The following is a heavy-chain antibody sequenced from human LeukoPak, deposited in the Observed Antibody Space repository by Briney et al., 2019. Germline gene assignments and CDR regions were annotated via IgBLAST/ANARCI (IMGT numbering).Heavy chain of an antibody. J-gene: IGHJ4*02. Sequence: SETLSLTCTVSGGSISSSSYYWGWIRQPPGKGLEWLGYVYYTGSTTYNPSLKSLVTMFEDKSKNQFSLRLYSVTVADTAVYYCARHFAYSSSSYFDYWGQGSLVTVSS. V-gene: IGHV4-61*05. CDR1: GGSISSSSYY. CDR2: VYYTGST. D-gene: IGHD6-6*01. CDR3: ARHFAYSSSSYFDY.